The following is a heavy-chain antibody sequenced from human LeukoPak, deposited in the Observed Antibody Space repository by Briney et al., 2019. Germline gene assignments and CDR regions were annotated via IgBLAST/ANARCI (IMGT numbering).Heavy chain of an antibody. J-gene: IGHJ4*02. D-gene: IGHD3-22*01. Sequence: PGESLRLSCAVSGFTFSNYGMHWVRQAPDKGLEWVAFIRYDGSHKYYADSVKGRFTISRDNSKNTLYLQMSSLSADDTAVFYCAKDSGYYKGYFDYWGQGTLVTVSS. CDR1: GFTFSNYG. CDR2: IRYDGSHK. CDR3: AKDSGYYKGYFDY. V-gene: IGHV3-30*02.